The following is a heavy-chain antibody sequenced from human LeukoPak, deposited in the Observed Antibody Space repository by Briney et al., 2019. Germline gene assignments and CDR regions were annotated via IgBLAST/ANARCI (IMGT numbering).Heavy chain of an antibody. Sequence: GSLGLSCAASGFTFSSYSMNWVRQPPGKGLEWIGEIYHSGGTNYNPSLKSRVTISVDKSKNQFSLNVNSLTAADTAVYYCARNGYYCIDVWGKGTTVTVSS. D-gene: IGHD2-8*01. CDR3: ARNGYYCIDV. V-gene: IGHV4-4*02. CDR2: IYHSGGT. CDR1: GFTFSSYSM. J-gene: IGHJ6*03.